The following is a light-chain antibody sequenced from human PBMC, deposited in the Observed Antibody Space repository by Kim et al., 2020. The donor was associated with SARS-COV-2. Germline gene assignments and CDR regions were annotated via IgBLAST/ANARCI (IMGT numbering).Light chain of an antibody. CDR1: QSVDNH. CDR2: DAS. Sequence: PGERASLSCRASQSVDNHLAWYQQKPGQAPRLLIYDASNRATGIPDRFSGRGSGTDFTLTISSLEPEDFAVYYCQQRDNWPLTFGGGTKVDIK. CDR3: QQRDNWPLT. J-gene: IGKJ4*01. V-gene: IGKV3-11*01.